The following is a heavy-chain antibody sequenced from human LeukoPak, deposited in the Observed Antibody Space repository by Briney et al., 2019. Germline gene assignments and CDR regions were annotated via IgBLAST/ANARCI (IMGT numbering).Heavy chain of an antibody. D-gene: IGHD4-23*01. J-gene: IGHJ5*02. Sequence: SETLSLTCTVSGGSIRSYYWNWMRQPAGKGLEWIGRIYSSGSTNYNPSLKSRVTISKDNSKNQFSLKLTCVTAADTAVYYCARDPYGGGGWFDPWGQGTLVTVSS. V-gene: IGHV4-4*07. CDR2: IYSSGST. CDR1: GGSIRSYY. CDR3: ARDPYGGGGWFDP.